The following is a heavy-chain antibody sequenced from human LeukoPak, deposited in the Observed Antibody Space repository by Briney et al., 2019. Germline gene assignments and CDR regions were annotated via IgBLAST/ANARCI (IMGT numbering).Heavy chain of an antibody. CDR3: ARQTPSKGVELLLWFGELSPAFDY. CDR2: ISGSGGST. CDR1: GFTLSSYA. J-gene: IGHJ4*02. Sequence: GESLRLSCAASGFTLSSYAMSWVRHAPGKGLEWVSAISGSGGSTYYADSVKGRFTISRDNSKNTLYLQMTSLRAEDTAVYYCARQTPSKGVELLLWFGELSPAFDYWGQGTLVTVSS. V-gene: IGHV3-23*01. D-gene: IGHD3-10*01.